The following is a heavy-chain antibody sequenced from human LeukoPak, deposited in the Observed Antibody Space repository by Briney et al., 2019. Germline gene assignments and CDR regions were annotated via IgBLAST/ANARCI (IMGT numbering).Heavy chain of an antibody. CDR1: GYIFTSYW. CDR2: IYPGDSDT. Sequence: MRGESLKISCQGSGYIFTSYWIGWVRQMPGKGLEWMGIIYPGDSDTRYSPSFQGQVTISADKSISTAYLQWSSLKASDTAMYYCARLRNSEYFDYWGQGTLVTVSS. D-gene: IGHD1-26*01. V-gene: IGHV5-51*01. J-gene: IGHJ4*02. CDR3: ARLRNSEYFDY.